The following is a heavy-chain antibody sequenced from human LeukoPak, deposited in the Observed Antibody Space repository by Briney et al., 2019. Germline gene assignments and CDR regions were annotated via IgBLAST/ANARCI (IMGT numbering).Heavy chain of an antibody. Sequence: SETLSLTCTVSGGSISSNNYYWGWIRQPPGKGLEWIGSIYYSGSTYNNPSLKSRVTISVDTTKNQFSLKLSSVTAADTAVYYCARGLGHGQKDIVVVPAAIHNWFDPWGQGTLVTVSS. J-gene: IGHJ5*02. CDR1: GGSISSNNYY. CDR3: ARGLGHGQKDIVVVPAAIHNWFDP. D-gene: IGHD2-2*01. V-gene: IGHV4-39*01. CDR2: IYYSGST.